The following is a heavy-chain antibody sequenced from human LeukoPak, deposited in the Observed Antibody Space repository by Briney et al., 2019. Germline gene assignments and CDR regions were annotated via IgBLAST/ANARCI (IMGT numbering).Heavy chain of an antibody. CDR1: GGSISSGDYY. CDR2: IYYSGST. J-gene: IGHJ4*02. V-gene: IGHV4-30-4*01. Sequence: SQTLSLTCTVSGGSISSGDYYWSWIRQPPGKGLEWIGYIYYSGSTYYNPSLKSRVTISVDTSKNQFSLKLSSVTAADTAVYYCAREDYYGSGSYSFDYWGQGTLVTVSS. CDR3: AREDYYGSGSYSFDY. D-gene: IGHD3-10*01.